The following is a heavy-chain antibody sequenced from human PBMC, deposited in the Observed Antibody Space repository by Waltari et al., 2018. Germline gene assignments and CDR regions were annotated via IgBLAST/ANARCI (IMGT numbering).Heavy chain of an antibody. J-gene: IGHJ4*02. CDR1: GYSISSGYY. CDR3: ARYGGYSYGSPFDY. D-gene: IGHD5-18*01. V-gene: IGHV4-38-2*01. Sequence: QVQLQESGPGLVKPSETLSPTCAVSGYSISSGYYWGWIRQPPGKGLEWIGSIYHSGSTYYNPSLKSRVTISVDTSKNQFSLKLSSVTAADTAVYYCARYGGYSYGSPFDYWGQGTLGTVSS. CDR2: IYHSGST.